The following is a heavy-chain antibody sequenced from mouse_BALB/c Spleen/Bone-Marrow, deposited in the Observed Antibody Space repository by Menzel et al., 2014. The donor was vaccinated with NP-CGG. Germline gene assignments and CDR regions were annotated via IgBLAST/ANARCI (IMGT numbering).Heavy chain of an antibody. V-gene: IGHV1-80*01. Sequence: QVQLQQSGAELVRPGSSVKISCKASGYAFSSYWMNWVKQRPGQGLEGIGQIYPGDGDTNYNGKFKGKATLTADKSSSTAYMQLSSLTSEDSAVYFCARMRDYRYDVAFDYWGQGTTLTVSS. CDR1: GYAFSSYW. D-gene: IGHD2-14*01. CDR2: IYPGDGDT. CDR3: ARMRDYRYDVAFDY. J-gene: IGHJ2*01.